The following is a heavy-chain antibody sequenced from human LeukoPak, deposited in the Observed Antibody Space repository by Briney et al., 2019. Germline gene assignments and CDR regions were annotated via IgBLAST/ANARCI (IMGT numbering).Heavy chain of an antibody. J-gene: IGHJ4*02. CDR2: VSSSSSYI. V-gene: IGHV3-21*01. CDR1: GFTFSSYS. D-gene: IGHD1-26*01. Sequence: GGSLRLSCAASGFTFSSYSMSWVRQAPGKGLEWVSSVSSSSSYIYYADSVKGRFTISRDNAKNSLYLQMNSLRAEDTAVYYCARAVTRVGAHYNFDYWGQGTLVTVSS. CDR3: ARAVTRVGAHYNFDY.